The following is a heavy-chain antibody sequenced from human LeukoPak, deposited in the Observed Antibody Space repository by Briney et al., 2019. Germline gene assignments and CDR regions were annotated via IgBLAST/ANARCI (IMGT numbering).Heavy chain of an antibody. J-gene: IGHJ4*02. Sequence: SGGSLRLSCAASGFTFSNAWMSWVRKAPGKGLEWVGRIKSKTDGGTTDYAAPVKGRFTISRDDSKNTLYLQMNSLKTEDTAVYYCTTERPQTTVTTRDYWGQGTLVTVSS. CDR1: GFTFSNAW. CDR3: TTERPQTTVTTRDY. D-gene: IGHD4-17*01. CDR2: IKSKTDGGTT. V-gene: IGHV3-15*01.